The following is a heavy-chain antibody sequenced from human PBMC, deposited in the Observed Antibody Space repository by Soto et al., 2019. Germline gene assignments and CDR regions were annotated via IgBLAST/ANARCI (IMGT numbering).Heavy chain of an antibody. CDR1: GGSISSYY. CDR2: IYYSGRT. D-gene: IGHD1-1*01. J-gene: IGHJ6*02. CDR3: ARSTTKYGIDV. V-gene: IGHV4-59*08. Sequence: QVQLQESGPGLVKPSETLSLTCTVSGGSISSYYWSWIRQPPGKGLEWIGYIYYSGRTNYNPSLKSRVTLSVDTSKNRFSLNLSSVTPADPAVYYCARSTTKYGIDVCGQGTTVTVSS.